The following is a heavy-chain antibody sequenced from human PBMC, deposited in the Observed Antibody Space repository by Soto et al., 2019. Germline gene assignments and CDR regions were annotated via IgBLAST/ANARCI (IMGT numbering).Heavy chain of an antibody. J-gene: IGHJ4*02. Sequence: EVQLLESGGGLVQPGGSLRLSCAASGFTFSSYAMSWVRQAPGKGLEWVSAISGSGGSTYYADSVKGRSTSSRDNSKNTRDLQRNSLRAEDTAVYYCAKARARGFDTPYVGYWGQGTLVTVSS. D-gene: IGHD3-9*01. CDR2: ISGSGGST. CDR1: GFTFSSYA. V-gene: IGHV3-23*01. CDR3: AKARARGFDTPYVGY.